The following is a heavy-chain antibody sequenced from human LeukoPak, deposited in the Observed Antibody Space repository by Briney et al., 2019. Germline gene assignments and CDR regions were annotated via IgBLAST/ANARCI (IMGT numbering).Heavy chain of an antibody. D-gene: IGHD6-19*01. CDR3: ARGSFYSGWYVDY. CDR1: GGSIFSYY. J-gene: IGHJ4*02. Sequence: SETLSLTCTVSGGSIFSYYWSWIRQPPGKGLEWIGYIYYSGSTNYNPSLKSRVTISVDTSKNHFSLKLSSVTAADTAVYYCARGSFYSGWYVDYWGQGTLVTVSS. CDR2: IYYSGST. V-gene: IGHV4-59*01.